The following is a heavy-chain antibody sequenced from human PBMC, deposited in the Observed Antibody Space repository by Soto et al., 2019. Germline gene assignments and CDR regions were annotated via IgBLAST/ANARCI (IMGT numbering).Heavy chain of an antibody. J-gene: IGHJ3*01. Sequence: QRLSCAASGFTFSDYYMSWIRQAPGKGLERVSYITSRGPTMSYADSVKGRFTVSRDNARNSLYLQMNSLRVEDTAVYYFSRDLSDPRPNGFDFWGQGTLVTVS. D-gene: IGHD2-21*01. V-gene: IGHV3-11*01. CDR2: ITSRGPTM. CDR1: GFTFSDYY. CDR3: SRDLSDPRPNGFDF.